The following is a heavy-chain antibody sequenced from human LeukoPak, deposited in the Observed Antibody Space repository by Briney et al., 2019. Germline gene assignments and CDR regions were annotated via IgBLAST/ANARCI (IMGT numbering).Heavy chain of an antibody. CDR2: IYYSGST. CDR3: ARERPGYCSSTSCYPNDAFDI. J-gene: IGHJ3*02. Sequence: SETLSLTCAVYGGSFSGYYWSWIRQPPGKGLEWIGYIYYSGSTYYNPSLKSRVTISVDTSKNQFSLKLSSVTAADTAVYYCARERPGYCSSTSCYPNDAFDIWGQGTMVTVSS. CDR1: GGSFSGYY. D-gene: IGHD2-2*01. V-gene: IGHV4-30-4*01.